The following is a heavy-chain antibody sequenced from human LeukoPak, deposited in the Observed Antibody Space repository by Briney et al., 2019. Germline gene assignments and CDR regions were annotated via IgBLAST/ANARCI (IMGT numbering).Heavy chain of an antibody. Sequence: PSETLSLTCAVYGGSFSGYYWSWIRQPPGKGLEWIGEINHSGSTNYNPSLKSRVTMSVDTSKNQFSLKLSSVTAADTAVYYCARHGGGYSGYDRYIPREIGYWGQGTLVTVSS. CDR3: ARHGGGYSGYDRYIPREIGY. D-gene: IGHD5-12*01. CDR1: GGSFSGYY. J-gene: IGHJ4*02. V-gene: IGHV4-34*01. CDR2: INHSGST.